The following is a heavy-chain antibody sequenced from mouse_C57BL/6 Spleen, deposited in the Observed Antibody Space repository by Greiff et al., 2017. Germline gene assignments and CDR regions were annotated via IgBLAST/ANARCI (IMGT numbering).Heavy chain of an antibody. CDR3: ASLDLTFAY. CDR2: IYPGDGDT. Sequence: QVQLQQSGPELVKPGASVKISCKASGYAFSSSWMNWVKQRPGKGLEWIGRIYPGDGDTNYNGKFKGKATLTAEKSSSTAYMQLSSLTSEDSAVYFCASLDLTFAYGGQGTLVTVSA. CDR1: GYAFSSSW. J-gene: IGHJ3*01. V-gene: IGHV1-82*01.